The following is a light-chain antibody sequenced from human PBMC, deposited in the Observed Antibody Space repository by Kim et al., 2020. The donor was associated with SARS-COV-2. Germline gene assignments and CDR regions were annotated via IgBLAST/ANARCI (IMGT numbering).Light chain of an antibody. Sequence: VSPAQTACITCSGDKLGDKYVFWYQQKPGQSPVLVIYQDTKRPSGIPERFSASNSGNTATLTISGTQATDEADYYCQAWDSGTAVVFGGGTQLTVL. CDR1: KLGDKY. J-gene: IGLJ2*01. CDR3: QAWDSGTAVV. V-gene: IGLV3-1*01. CDR2: QDT.